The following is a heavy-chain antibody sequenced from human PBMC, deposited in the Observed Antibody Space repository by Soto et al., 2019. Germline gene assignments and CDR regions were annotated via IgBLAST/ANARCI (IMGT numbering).Heavy chain of an antibody. CDR2: VSQGGAAAYLAEGETT. Sequence: PSETLSLTCTVSGAFLNNFFWSWIRQTPGKGLEWIGYVSQGGAAAYLAEGETTGYNPSLESRATISLDLPKNQSSLRLTSVTAADPAVYYCASRGAAGARGYYSGMGYYYYYMDVWGKGTTVTVSS. V-gene: IGHV4-59*08. D-gene: IGHD3-3*01. CDR1: GAFLNNFF. J-gene: IGHJ6*03. CDR3: ASRGAAGARGYYSGMGYYYYYMDV.